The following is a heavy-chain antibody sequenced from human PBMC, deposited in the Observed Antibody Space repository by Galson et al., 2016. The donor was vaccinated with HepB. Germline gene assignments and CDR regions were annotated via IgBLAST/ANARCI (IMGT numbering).Heavy chain of an antibody. V-gene: IGHV3-33*03. CDR3: ERWDPWYSGGWGPDR. CDR1: GFSFRAYV. Sequence: SLRLSCAASGFSFRAYVMHWVRQAPAKGLEWVAVIWHDGSKTNFVDSVKGRFTVTRDNSRNTMYLQMNSLRADDTALYYCERWDPWYSGGWGPDRWGQGTLVTDSS. CDR2: IWHDGSKT. J-gene: IGHJ4*02. D-gene: IGHD6-19*01.